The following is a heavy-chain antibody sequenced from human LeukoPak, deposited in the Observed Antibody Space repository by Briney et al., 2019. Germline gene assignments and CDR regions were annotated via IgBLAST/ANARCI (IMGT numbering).Heavy chain of an antibody. CDR1: GFTVSSKY. Sequence: GGSLRLSCVASGFTVSSKYMSWVRQAPGKGLEWVSVIYSGGSTHYGESVKGRFTISRDNSKNTVYLQMNALRAEDSAVYYCAGGTVWRLGSYGLDVWGQGTTVTVSS. CDR3: AGGTVWRLGSYGLDV. J-gene: IGHJ6*02. V-gene: IGHV3-53*01. CDR2: IYSGGST. D-gene: IGHD3-16*01.